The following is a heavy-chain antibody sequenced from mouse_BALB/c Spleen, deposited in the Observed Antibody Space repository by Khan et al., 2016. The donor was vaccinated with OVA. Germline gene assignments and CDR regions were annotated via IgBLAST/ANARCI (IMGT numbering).Heavy chain of an antibody. J-gene: IGHJ3*01. D-gene: IGHD2-4*01. Sequence: VQLKQSGPSLVKPSQTLSLTCSVTGDSITSGYWNWIRKFPGNKLEYMGYISYSGSTYYNPSLKSRISITRDTSTTQYYLQLNSVTTEDTATYSCARYDYDYDGAFAYWGQGTLVTVSA. CDR2: ISYSGST. CDR3: ARYDYDYDGAFAY. V-gene: IGHV3-8*02. CDR1: GDSITSGY.